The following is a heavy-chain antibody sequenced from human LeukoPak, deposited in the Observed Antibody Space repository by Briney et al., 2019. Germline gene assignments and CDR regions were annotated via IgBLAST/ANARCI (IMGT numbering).Heavy chain of an antibody. CDR3: ARAGRWEWLRPDFDY. CDR1: GFTFSSYW. J-gene: IGHJ4*02. V-gene: IGHV3-7*01. Sequence: PGGSLRLSCAASGFTFSSYWMSWVRQAPGKGLEWVANIKQDGSVKYYVDSVKGRFTISRDNAKNSLYLQMNSLRAEDTAVYYCARAGRWEWLRPDFDYWGQGTLVTVSS. D-gene: IGHD5-12*01. CDR2: IKQDGSVK.